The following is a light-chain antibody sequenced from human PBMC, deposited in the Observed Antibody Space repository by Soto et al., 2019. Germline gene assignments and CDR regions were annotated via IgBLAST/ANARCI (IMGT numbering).Light chain of an antibody. J-gene: IGLJ1*01. Sequence: QSVLTQPASVSGSPGQSITISCTGTSSDVGGYNYVSWYQQHPGKAPKLMIYDVSYRPSGFSDRFSGSKSCSTASLTISGLQAEDEADYYCSSYTSSSLYVFGTGTKLTVL. CDR2: DVS. V-gene: IGLV2-14*03. CDR1: SSDVGGYNY. CDR3: SSYTSSSLYV.